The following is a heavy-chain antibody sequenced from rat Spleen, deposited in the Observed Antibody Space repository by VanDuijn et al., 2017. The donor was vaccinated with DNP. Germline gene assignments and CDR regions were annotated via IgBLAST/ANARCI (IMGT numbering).Heavy chain of an antibody. CDR3: TTADRYNYFDY. J-gene: IGHJ2*01. CDR2: IRYDGSST. V-gene: IGHV5-7*01. D-gene: IGHD1-5*01. Sequence: EVQLVESGGGLVQPGRSMKLSCAASGFTFSNYDMAWVRQAPKKGLEWVATIRYDGSSTYYRDSVKGRFTISRDNAKSTLYLQMDSLRSEDTATYYCTTADRYNYFDYWGQGVMVTVSS. CDR1: GFTFSNYD.